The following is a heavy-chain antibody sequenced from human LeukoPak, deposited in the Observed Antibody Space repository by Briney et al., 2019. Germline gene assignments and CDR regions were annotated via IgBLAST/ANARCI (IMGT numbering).Heavy chain of an antibody. J-gene: IGHJ4*02. Sequence: SQTLSLTCAFSGDSVSSNSAAWNWIRQSPSRGLEWLGRTYYRCKWYNDYAVSVKSLITINPDTSKNQFSLQLNSVTPEDTAVCYCARAHIQGYSSGRPFDYWGQGTLVTVSS. CDR3: ARAHIQGYSSGRPFDY. D-gene: IGHD6-19*01. CDR1: GDSVSSNSAA. CDR2: TYYRCKWYN. V-gene: IGHV6-1*01.